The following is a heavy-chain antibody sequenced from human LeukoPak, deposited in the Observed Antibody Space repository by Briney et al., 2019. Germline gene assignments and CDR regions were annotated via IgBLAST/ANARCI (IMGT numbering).Heavy chain of an antibody. CDR3: ARDRAVQYNWNDVPGDY. CDR2: IKQDGSEK. V-gene: IGHV3-7*03. J-gene: IGHJ4*02. D-gene: IGHD1-1*01. CDR1: GFTFSSYW. Sequence: GSLRLSCAASGFTFSSYWMSWVRQAPGKRLEWVANIKQDGSEKYYVASVKGRFTISRDNAKNSLYLQMNSLRAEDTAVYYCARDRAVQYNWNDVPGDYWGQGTLVTVSS.